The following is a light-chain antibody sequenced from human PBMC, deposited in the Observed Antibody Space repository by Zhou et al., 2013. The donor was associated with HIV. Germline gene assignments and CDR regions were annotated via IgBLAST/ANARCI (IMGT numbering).Light chain of an antibody. CDR3: QQYDTNLYT. V-gene: IGKV1-5*03. CDR2: KAS. J-gene: IGKJ2*01. CDR1: QSISSY. Sequence: DIQMTQSPSSLSASVGDRVTITCRASQSISSYLNWYQQKPGKAPKLLIYKASSLDSGVPSRFSGSGSGTEFTLTISSLQPEDFATYYCQQYDTNLYTFGQGTKLEIK.